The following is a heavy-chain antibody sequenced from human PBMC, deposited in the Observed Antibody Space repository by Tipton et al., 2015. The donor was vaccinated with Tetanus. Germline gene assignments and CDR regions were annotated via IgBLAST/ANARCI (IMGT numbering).Heavy chain of an antibody. V-gene: IGHV1-18*04. CDR3: AGVIGYCSGGSCYGDAFDI. J-gene: IGHJ3*02. CDR1: GYTFTSYG. CDR2: ISAYNGNT. Sequence: QVQLVQSGAEVKKPGASVKVSCKASGYTFTSYGISWVRQAPGQGLEWMGWISAYNGNTNYAQKLQGGVTMTTDTSKSTAYMELRGLRSDGTAVYYCAGVIGYCSGGSCYGDAFDIWGQGTMVTVSS. D-gene: IGHD2-15*01.